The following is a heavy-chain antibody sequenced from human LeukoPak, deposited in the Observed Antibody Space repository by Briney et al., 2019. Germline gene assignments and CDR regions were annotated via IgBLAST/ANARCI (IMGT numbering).Heavy chain of an antibody. CDR2: INHSGTI. V-gene: IGHV4-34*01. CDR1: GGSFRGYY. J-gene: IGHJ1*01. Sequence: PSETLSLTAAVYGGSFRGYYWSWIRQSPEKGLEWIGEINHSGTINYNPSLKSRVTISLGTSNNHFSLRLSSVTAEDTAVYYCAKDYYYDSSGSLGHWGQGTLVTVSS. D-gene: IGHD3-22*01. CDR3: AKDYYYDSSGSLGH.